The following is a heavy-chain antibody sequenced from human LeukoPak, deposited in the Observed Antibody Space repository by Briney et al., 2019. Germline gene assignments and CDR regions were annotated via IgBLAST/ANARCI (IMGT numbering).Heavy chain of an antibody. J-gene: IGHJ6*03. V-gene: IGHV4-39*07. Sequence: PSETLSLTCTVSGGSISSSTYYWGWIRQPPGKGLEWIGSIHYSGSTYYNASLKSRVTISVDTSKNQFSLKLSSVTAADTAVYYCAREETGYSSGWYSGYYYYYMDVWGKGTTVTISS. CDR3: AREETGYSSGWYSGYYYYYMDV. CDR2: IHYSGST. D-gene: IGHD6-19*01. CDR1: GGSISSSTYY.